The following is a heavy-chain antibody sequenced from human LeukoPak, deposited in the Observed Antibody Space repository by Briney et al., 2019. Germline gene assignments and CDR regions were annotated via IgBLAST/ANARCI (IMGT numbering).Heavy chain of an antibody. CDR1: GGSFSGYY. V-gene: IGHV4-59*01. J-gene: IGHJ4*02. D-gene: IGHD1-26*01. CDR2: IYYSGST. Sequence: SETLSLTCAVYGGSFSGYYWSWIRQPPGKGLEWIGYIYYSGSTNYNPSLKSRVTISVDTSKNQFSLKLSSVTAADTAVYYCARYSGSPYYFDYWGQGTLVTVSS. CDR3: ARYSGSPYYFDY.